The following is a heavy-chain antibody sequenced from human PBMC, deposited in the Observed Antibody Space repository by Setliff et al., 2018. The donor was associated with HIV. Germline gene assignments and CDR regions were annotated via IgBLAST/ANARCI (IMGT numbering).Heavy chain of an antibody. J-gene: IGHJ4*02. V-gene: IGHV3-73*01. D-gene: IGHD3-22*01. CDR2: IKNRAENYAT. Sequence: WIRQPPGRGLEWIGRIKNRAENYATAYAASVKGRFTISRDDSMNTAYLQMNGLKIDDTAVYYCTRPQYFYETGGSDYWGQGTLVTVSS. CDR3: TRPQYFYETGGSDY.